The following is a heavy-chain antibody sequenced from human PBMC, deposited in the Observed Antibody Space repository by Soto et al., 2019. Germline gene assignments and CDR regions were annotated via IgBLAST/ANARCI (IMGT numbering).Heavy chain of an antibody. V-gene: IGHV4-59*01. CDR2: IYYSGST. Sequence: SETLSLTCTVSGVSISSYYWSWIRQPPGKGLEWIGYIYYSGSTNYNPSLKSRVTISVDTSKNQFTLKLSSVNAADTAVYYCAKLYYDSIGYYLRYFDYWGQGTLVTVSS. CDR1: GVSISSYY. J-gene: IGHJ4*02. D-gene: IGHD3-22*01. CDR3: AKLYYDSIGYYLRYFDY.